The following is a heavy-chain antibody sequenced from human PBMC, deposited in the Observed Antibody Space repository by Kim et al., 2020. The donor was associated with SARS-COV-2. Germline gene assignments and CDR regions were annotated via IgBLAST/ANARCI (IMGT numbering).Heavy chain of an antibody. Sequence: ASVKVSCKASGYTFTSQDINWVRRATGQGLEWMGWVDTHSGDTGSAQKFQGRISMTRDTSTTTAYMELSCLRFDDTAVYYCARRSIRLAGFWYFDLWGRGTLVTVSS. V-gene: IGHV1-8*01. J-gene: IGHJ2*01. CDR1: GYTFTSQD. D-gene: IGHD6-19*01. CDR2: VDTHSGDT. CDR3: ARRSIRLAGFWYFDL.